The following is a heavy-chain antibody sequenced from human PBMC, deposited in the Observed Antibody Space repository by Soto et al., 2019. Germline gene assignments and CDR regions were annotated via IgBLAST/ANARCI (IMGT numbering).Heavy chain of an antibody. CDR3: ARDRVTWIRVWYFDL. D-gene: IGHD5-18*01. CDR2: INSDGSST. Sequence: EVQLVESGGGLVQPGGSLRLSCAASGFTFSSYWMHWVRQAPGKGLVWVSRINSDGSSTSYADSVKGRFTISRDNAKNTLYRQMNSLRAEDTAVYYCARDRVTWIRVWYFDLWGRGTLVTVSA. CDR1: GFTFSSYW. V-gene: IGHV3-74*01. J-gene: IGHJ2*01.